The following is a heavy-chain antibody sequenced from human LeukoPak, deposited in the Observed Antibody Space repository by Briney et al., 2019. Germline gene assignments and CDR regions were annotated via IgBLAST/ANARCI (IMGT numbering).Heavy chain of an antibody. J-gene: IGHJ4*02. Sequence: GGSLRLSCAASGFTFSSYVMNWVRQAPGKGLEWVSVISGGGGSTYYADSVKGRFTISRDNSKNTLFLQMNSLRAEDTAVYYCAKVVSGRFDYWGQGTLVTVSS. CDR2: ISGGGGST. D-gene: IGHD2-15*01. V-gene: IGHV3-23*01. CDR3: AKVVSGRFDY. CDR1: GFTFSSYV.